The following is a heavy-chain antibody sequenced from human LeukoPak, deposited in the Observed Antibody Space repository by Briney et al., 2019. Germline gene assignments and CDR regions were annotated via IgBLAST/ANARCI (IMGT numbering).Heavy chain of an antibody. Sequence: ASVKVSCKASGYTFTGYYMHWVRQAPGQGLEWMGWINTKSGRTSSARKFQGRVTMTRDPSITTVYMDMAWLTSDDTAIYFCARADFIDAGPYLIGPWGQGTLVTVSS. CDR1: GYTFTGYY. CDR2: INTKSGRT. CDR3: ARADFIDAGPYLIGP. D-gene: IGHD3-3*01. V-gene: IGHV1-2*02. J-gene: IGHJ5*02.